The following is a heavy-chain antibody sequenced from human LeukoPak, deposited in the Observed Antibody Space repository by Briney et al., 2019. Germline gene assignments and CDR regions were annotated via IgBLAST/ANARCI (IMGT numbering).Heavy chain of an antibody. J-gene: IGHJ4*02. V-gene: IGHV4-34*01. D-gene: IGHD3-22*01. CDR1: GGSFSDYF. CDR2: ISHSGST. Sequence: SETLSLTCAVYGGSFSDYFWSWIRQPPGKGLEWMGEISHSGSTTYNPSLRSRVTISGDTSKKQFSLKLSSVTAADTAVYYCVTYYYGSSAPKRNYWGQGILVTVSS. CDR3: VTYYYGSSAPKRNY.